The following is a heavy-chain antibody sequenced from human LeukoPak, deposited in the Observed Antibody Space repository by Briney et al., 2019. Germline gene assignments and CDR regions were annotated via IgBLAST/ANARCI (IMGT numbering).Heavy chain of an antibody. Sequence: GGSLRLSCAASGFTFNNYVMHWVRQAPGKGLEWLAVIWSDGSNTYYADSVKGRFTISRDNSKDTLYLQMSSLSAEDTAVYYCARDRKELLRPSFVDYWGQGTLVTVSS. V-gene: IGHV3-33*01. J-gene: IGHJ4*02. D-gene: IGHD1-7*01. CDR3: ARDRKELLRPSFVDY. CDR2: IWSDGSNT. CDR1: GFTFNNYV.